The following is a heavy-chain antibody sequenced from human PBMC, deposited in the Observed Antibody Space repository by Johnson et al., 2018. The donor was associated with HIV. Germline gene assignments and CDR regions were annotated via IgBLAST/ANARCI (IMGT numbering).Heavy chain of an antibody. J-gene: IGHJ3*02. V-gene: IGHV3-30*04. D-gene: IGHD1-26*01. CDR2: ISYDGSNK. CDR1: GFTFSSYP. Sequence: QVQLVESGGGVVQPGRSLRLSCEASGFTFSSYPMHWVRQAPGKGLEWVAVISYDGSNKYYADSVKGRFTISRDNSKNTLYLQMNSLRAEDTAVYYCAKDLWERYYADAFDIWGQGTMVTVSS. CDR3: AKDLWERYYADAFDI.